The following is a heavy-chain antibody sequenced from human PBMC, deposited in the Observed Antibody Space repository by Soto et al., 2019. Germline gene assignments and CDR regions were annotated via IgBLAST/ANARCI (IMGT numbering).Heavy chain of an antibody. Sequence: KPSETLSLTCAVSGGSISSSNWWSWVRQPPGKGLEWIGEIYHSGSTNYNPPLKSRVTISVDKSKNQFSLKLSSVTAADTAVYYCARDRGADYGDYPHYYYYYGMDVWGQGTTVTVSS. D-gene: IGHD4-17*01. V-gene: IGHV4-4*02. J-gene: IGHJ6*02. CDR1: GGSISSSNW. CDR3: ARDRGADYGDYPHYYYYYGMDV. CDR2: IYHSGST.